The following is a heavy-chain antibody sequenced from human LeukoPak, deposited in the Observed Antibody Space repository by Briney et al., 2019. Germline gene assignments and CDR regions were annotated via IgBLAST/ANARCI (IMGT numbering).Heavy chain of an antibody. Sequence: PSETLSLTCTVSRGSISDYYWSWIRQPPGKGLEWIGYIYYSGSANYNPSLKSRVTISVDTSKNQFSLKLSSVTAADTAVYYCARDPTILGDYYYGMDVWGQGTTVTVSS. V-gene: IGHV4-59*01. D-gene: IGHD5-12*01. CDR2: IYYSGSA. CDR1: RGSISDYY. CDR3: ARDPTILGDYYYGMDV. J-gene: IGHJ6*02.